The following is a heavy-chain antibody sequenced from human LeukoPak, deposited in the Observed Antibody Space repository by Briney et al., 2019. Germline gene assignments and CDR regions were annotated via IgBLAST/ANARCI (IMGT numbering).Heavy chain of an antibody. J-gene: IGHJ4*02. CDR1: GFTFSSYS. D-gene: IGHD3-3*01. Sequence: GGSLRLSCAASGFTFSSYSMNWVRQAPGKGLEWVSYISSSSSTIYYADPVKGRFTISRDNAKNSLYLQMNSLRAEDTAVYYCASYYDFWSGYYTYYFDYWGQGTLVTVSS. CDR2: ISSSSSTI. CDR3: ASYYDFWSGYYTYYFDY. V-gene: IGHV3-48*04.